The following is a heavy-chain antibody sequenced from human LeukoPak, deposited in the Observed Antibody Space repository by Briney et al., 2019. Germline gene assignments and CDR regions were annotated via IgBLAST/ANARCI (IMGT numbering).Heavy chain of an antibody. CDR1: GFTFSSYW. CDR2: IKQDGSEK. D-gene: IGHD3-22*01. Sequence: PGGSLRLSCAASGFTFSSYWMSWVRQAPGKGLEGVAHIKQDGSEKYYVDSVKGRFTISRDNAKNSLYLQMNSLRAEDTAVYYCARDGEDYYDSSGYYLAYWGQGTLVTVSS. V-gene: IGHV3-7*01. J-gene: IGHJ4*02. CDR3: ARDGEDYYDSSGYYLAY.